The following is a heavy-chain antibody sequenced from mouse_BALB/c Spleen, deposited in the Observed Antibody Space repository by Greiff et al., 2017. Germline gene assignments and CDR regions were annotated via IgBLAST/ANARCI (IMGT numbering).Heavy chain of an antibody. CDR3: ARSAYYRYSWFAY. J-gene: IGHJ3*01. D-gene: IGHD2-14*01. CDR1: GYTFTSYW. CDR2: IDPSNSET. Sequence: VKLQESGPELVRPGASVKMSCKASGYTFTSYWMHWVKQRPGQGLEWIGMIDPSNSETRLNQKFKDKATLNVDKSSNTAYMQLSSLTSEDSAVYYCARSAYYRYSWFAYWGQGTLVTVSA. V-gene: IGHV1S127*01.